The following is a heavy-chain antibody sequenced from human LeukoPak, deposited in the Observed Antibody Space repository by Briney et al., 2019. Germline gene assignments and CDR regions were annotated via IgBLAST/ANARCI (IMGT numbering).Heavy chain of an antibody. CDR2: ISAYNGNT. CDR3: ARARPGAYCGTTSCFSDY. J-gene: IGHJ4*02. CDR1: GYIFTSYG. V-gene: IGHV1-18*01. Sequence: ASVKVPFKASGYIFTSYGISWVRQGPGQGLEWVGWISAYNGNTKFAPNLQDRVTMTTDTSTATAYMELRSLRLNDTAVYFCARARPGAYCGTTSCFSDYWGQGTLVTVSS. D-gene: IGHD2-2*01.